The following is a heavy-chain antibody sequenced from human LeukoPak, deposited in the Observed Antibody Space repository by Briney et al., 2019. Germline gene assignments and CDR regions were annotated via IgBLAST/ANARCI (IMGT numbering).Heavy chain of an antibody. CDR3: ARAHNWKYGTFDY. V-gene: IGHV3-30*02. J-gene: IGHJ4*02. Sequence: GGSLRLSCAASGFTFSSYGMHWVRQAPGKGLEWVTFIRYVGSKKYYADSVKGRFTISRDNSKNTLYLQMNSLRVEDTAVYYCARAHNWKYGTFDYWGQGTLVTVSS. CDR2: IRYVGSKK. D-gene: IGHD1-7*01. CDR1: GFTFSSYG.